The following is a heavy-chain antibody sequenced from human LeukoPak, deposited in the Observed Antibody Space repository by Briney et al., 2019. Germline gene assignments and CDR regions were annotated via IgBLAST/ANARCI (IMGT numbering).Heavy chain of an antibody. D-gene: IGHD6-13*01. J-gene: IGHJ3*02. CDR1: GFTFSSYW. V-gene: IGHV3-21*01. CDR2: ISSSSSYI. CDR3: ARDRGLDSSSLYDALDI. Sequence: GGSLRLSCAASGFTFSSYWMNWVRQAPGKGLEWVSSISSSSSYIYYADSVKGRFTISRDNAKNSLYLQMNSLRAEDTAVYYCARDRGLDSSSLYDALDIWGQGTMVTVSS.